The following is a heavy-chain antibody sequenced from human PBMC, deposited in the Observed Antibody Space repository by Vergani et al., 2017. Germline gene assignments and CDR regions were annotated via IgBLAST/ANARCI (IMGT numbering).Heavy chain of an antibody. V-gene: IGHV3-49*04. J-gene: IGHJ4*02. CDR2: IRNSENGGTS. Sequence: EVKLVESGGGLVQPGQSLRLACITSGFPFHDFGINWVRQAPGKGLEWISLIRNSENGGTSQYAASVAGRFSISRDDSKSVAYLQMDGLKTDDTATYYCTRGYKYGYDWGQGTLVTVSS. D-gene: IGHD5-18*01. CDR3: TRGYKYGYD. CDR1: GFPFHDFG.